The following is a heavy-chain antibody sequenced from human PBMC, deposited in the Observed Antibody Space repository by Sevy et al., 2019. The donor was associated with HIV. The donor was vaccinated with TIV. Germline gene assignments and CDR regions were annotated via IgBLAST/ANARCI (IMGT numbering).Heavy chain of an antibody. V-gene: IGHV3-7*03. CDR1: GFTFSRYW. J-gene: IGHJ6*02. CDR2: IKVDGSEK. D-gene: IGHD2-2*01. CDR3: ACDCSSTRGLWGMDV. Sequence: GGSLRLSCAASGFTFSRYWMSWVRQAPGKGLEWVANIKVDGSEKYYVDSVKGGFTISSDNAKNSLYLQMNSLRDEDTAVYYCACDCSSTRGLWGMDVWGQGTTVTVSS.